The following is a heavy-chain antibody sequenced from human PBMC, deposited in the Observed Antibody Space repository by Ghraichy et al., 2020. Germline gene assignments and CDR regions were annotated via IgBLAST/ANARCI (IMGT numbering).Heavy chain of an antibody. D-gene: IGHD5-18*01. CDR3: AKQGLDTAMDRRVAPGSY. CDR1: GFTFSSYA. V-gene: IGHV3-23*01. J-gene: IGHJ4*02. Sequence: GGSLRLSCAASGFTFSSYAMSWVRQAPGKGLEWVSAISGSGGSTYYADSVKGRFTISRDNSKNTLYLQMNSLRAEDTAVYYCAKQGLDTAMDRRVAPGSYWXQGTXVTVSS. CDR2: ISGSGGST.